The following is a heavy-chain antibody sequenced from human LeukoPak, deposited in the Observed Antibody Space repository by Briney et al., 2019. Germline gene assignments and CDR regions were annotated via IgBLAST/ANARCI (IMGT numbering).Heavy chain of an antibody. V-gene: IGHV4-59*01. Sequence: SETLSLTCTVSGGSISSYYWSWIRQPPGKGLEWIGYVYYGGSTKYNPSLKSRVTTSVDKSKNEFSLNLSSVTAADTAVYYCARDLSGSGSFPYGMDVWGKGTTVTVSS. CDR3: ARDLSGSGSFPYGMDV. J-gene: IGHJ6*04. CDR1: GGSISSYY. D-gene: IGHD2-15*01. CDR2: VYYGGST.